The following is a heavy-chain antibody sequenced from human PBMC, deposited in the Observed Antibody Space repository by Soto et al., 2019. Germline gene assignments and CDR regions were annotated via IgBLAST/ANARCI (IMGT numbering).Heavy chain of an antibody. D-gene: IGHD3-3*01. CDR2: IIPILGIA. J-gene: IGHJ4*02. Sequence: QVQLVQSGAEVKKPGSSVKVSCKASGGTFSSYTISWVRQAPGQGLEWMGRIIPILGIANYAQKFQGKVTITEDKSTSTAYRELSGLRSEDTGVYYYLEGSGYCSDYWGQGTLVTVSS. CDR1: GGTFSSYT. V-gene: IGHV1-69*02. CDR3: LEGSGYCSDY.